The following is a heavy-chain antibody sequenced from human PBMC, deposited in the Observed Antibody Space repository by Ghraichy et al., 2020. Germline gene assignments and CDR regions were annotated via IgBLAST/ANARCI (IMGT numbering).Heavy chain of an antibody. V-gene: IGHV3-33*01. D-gene: IGHD3-10*01. CDR2: IWYDGSNK. CDR1: GFTFTTYG. J-gene: IGHJ4*02. Sequence: GESLNISCAASGFTFTTYGMHWVRQAPGKGLEWVAVIWYDGSNKYYADSVKGRFTISRDNSKNTLYLQVNSLRAEDTAVYYCARDLVYYGSGTYYIDYWGQGTLVTVSS. CDR3: ARDLVYYGSGTYYIDY.